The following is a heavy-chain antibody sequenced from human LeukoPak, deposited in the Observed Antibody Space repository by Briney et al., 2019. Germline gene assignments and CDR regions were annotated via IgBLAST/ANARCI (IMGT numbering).Heavy chain of an antibody. CDR3: AKSSSPYGSGSYLGIGY. V-gene: IGHV3-23*01. Sequence: GGSLRLSCAASGFTFSSYSMNWVRQAPGKGLEWVSAISGSGGSTYYAGSVKGRFAISRDNSKNTLYLQMNSLRAEDTAVYYCAKSSSPYGSGSYLGIGYWGQGTLVTVSS. J-gene: IGHJ4*02. D-gene: IGHD3-10*01. CDR2: ISGSGGST. CDR1: GFTFSSYS.